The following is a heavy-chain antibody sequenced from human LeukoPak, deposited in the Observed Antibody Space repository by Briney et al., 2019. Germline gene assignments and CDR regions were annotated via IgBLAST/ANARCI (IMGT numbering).Heavy chain of an antibody. CDR3: AKPAKTDYADY. V-gene: IGHV3-7*03. CDR1: GFTFSNYW. J-gene: IGHJ4*02. Sequence: GGSLRLSCAASGFTFSNYWMSWVRQAPGKGLEWVANMKQDGSETYYADSVKGRFTISRDNSKSTLYLQMNSLRAADTALYYCAKPAKTDYADYWGQGTLVTVSS. D-gene: IGHD1-14*01. CDR2: MKQDGSET.